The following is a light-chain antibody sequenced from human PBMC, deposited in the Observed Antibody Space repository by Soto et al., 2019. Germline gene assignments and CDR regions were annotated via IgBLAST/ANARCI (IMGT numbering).Light chain of an antibody. Sequence: DIQMTQSPSVLSASLGDSVTITCRASQSIGKHLNWYQQKPGKAPKFLIYGASTLQSGVPSRFTGSGSGTDFTLTISSLQPEDFATYYCQQSYSTPQLTFGGGTKVDIK. CDR2: GAS. CDR3: QQSYSTPQLT. V-gene: IGKV1-39*01. J-gene: IGKJ4*01. CDR1: QSIGKH.